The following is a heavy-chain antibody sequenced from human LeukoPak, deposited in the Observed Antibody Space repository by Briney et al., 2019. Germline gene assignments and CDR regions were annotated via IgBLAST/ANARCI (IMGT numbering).Heavy chain of an antibody. V-gene: IGHV1-18*01. CDR3: ARDSITMVRGVPRGLGGFDP. D-gene: IGHD3-10*01. Sequence: ASVKVSCKASGYTFTSYGISWVRQAPGQGLEWMGWISAYNGNTNYAQKLQGRVTMTTDTSTSTAYMELRSLRSDDTAVYYCARDSITMVRGVPRGLGGFDPWGQGTLVTVSS. CDR1: GYTFTSYG. J-gene: IGHJ5*02. CDR2: ISAYNGNT.